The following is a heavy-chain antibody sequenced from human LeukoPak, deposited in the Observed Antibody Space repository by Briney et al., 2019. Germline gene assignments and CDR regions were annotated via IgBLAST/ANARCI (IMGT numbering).Heavy chain of an antibody. CDR1: GFTFSSYS. V-gene: IGHV3-21*01. CDR2: ISSSSSYI. J-gene: IGHJ3*02. Sequence: PGGSLRLSCAASGFTFSSYSMNWVRQAPGKGLEWVSSISSSSSYIYYADSVKGRFTISRDNAKNSLYLQMNSLRAEDTAVYYCARDSYSSSWYKAFDIWGQGTMVTVSS. CDR3: ARDSYSSSWYKAFDI. D-gene: IGHD6-13*01.